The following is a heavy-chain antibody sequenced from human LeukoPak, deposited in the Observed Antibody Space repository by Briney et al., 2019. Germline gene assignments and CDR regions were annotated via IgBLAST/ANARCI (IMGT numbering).Heavy chain of an antibody. Sequence: SETLSLTCAVSGGSISSSNWWSWVRQPPGKGLEWIGEIYHSGSTNYNPSLKSRVTISVDKSNNQFSLKLSSVTAADTAVYYCARVLWGSYRFFDYWGQGTLVTVSS. D-gene: IGHD3-16*02. CDR3: ARVLWGSYRFFDY. CDR2: IYHSGST. V-gene: IGHV4-4*02. CDR1: GGSISSSNW. J-gene: IGHJ4*02.